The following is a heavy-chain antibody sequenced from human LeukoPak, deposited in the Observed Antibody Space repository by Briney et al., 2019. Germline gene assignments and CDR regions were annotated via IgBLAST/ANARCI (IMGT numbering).Heavy chain of an antibody. Sequence: SETLSLTCTVSSGSISSYHWGWVRQPPGKGLEWIGRIYTTGTTHYNPSLKSRLTMSVDTSTNQFSLNPTSVTAADTAVYYCGRQGYTGSHYFIDFWSQGTLVAVS. CDR1: SGSISSYH. CDR2: IYTTGTT. CDR3: GRQGYTGSHYFIDF. J-gene: IGHJ4*02. V-gene: IGHV4-4*07. D-gene: IGHD1-26*01.